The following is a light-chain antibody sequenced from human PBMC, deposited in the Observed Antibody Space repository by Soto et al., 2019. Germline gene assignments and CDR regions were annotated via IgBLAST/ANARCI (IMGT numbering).Light chain of an antibody. CDR1: NSDVGAYNF. J-gene: IGLJ3*02. CDR3: NSYTSTSARV. Sequence: QSALTQPASVSGSPGQSITISCTGSNSDVGAYNFVSWYQQHPGKAPKLMIYEVSNRPSGVSNRFSGSKSGNTASLTISGLQAEDEADYYCNSYTSTSARVFGGGIKLTVL. V-gene: IGLV2-14*01. CDR2: EVS.